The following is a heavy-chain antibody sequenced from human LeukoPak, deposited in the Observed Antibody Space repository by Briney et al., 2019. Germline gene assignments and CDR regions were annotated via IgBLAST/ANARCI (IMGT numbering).Heavy chain of an antibody. CDR3: ARDQGLSR. CDR2: VYYSGTT. V-gene: IGHV4-59*01. J-gene: IGHJ4*02. Sequence: SETLSLTCTVSGGSISGYYWSWIRQPPGKGLEWIAYVYYSGTTNYNPSLESRVTISVDTSKNQFSLKLSSVTAADTAVYYCARDQGLSRWGQGTLVTVSS. CDR1: GGSISGYY. D-gene: IGHD3/OR15-3a*01.